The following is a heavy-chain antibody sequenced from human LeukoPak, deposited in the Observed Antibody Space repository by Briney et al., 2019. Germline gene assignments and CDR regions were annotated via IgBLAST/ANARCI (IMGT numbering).Heavy chain of an antibody. Sequence: SETLSLTCAVSGSSISSDCLWGWIRQPPEKGLEWIGNIHRSGTTYYNPSLKSRVTISLDTSRKQFSLKLSSVTAADTAVYYCAKLVAAGTVHYFDSWGQGTLAAVSS. CDR1: GSSISSDCL. V-gene: IGHV4-38-2*01. CDR2: IHRSGTT. J-gene: IGHJ4*02. D-gene: IGHD6-13*01. CDR3: AKLVAAGTVHYFDS.